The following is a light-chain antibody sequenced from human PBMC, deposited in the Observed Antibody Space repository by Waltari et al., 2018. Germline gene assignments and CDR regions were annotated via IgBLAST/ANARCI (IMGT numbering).Light chain of an antibody. V-gene: IGKV3-20*01. CDR2: GAS. CDR1: QSVSRS. J-gene: IGKJ1*01. CDR3: QHYERLPVS. Sequence: EIVLTQSPGTLSLSRGERANLSCRASQSVSRSLAWYQQKPGQAPRLLIYGASSRATGVPDRFSGSGSGTDFSLTISRLQPEDFAVYYCQHYERLPVSFGQGTKVEIK.